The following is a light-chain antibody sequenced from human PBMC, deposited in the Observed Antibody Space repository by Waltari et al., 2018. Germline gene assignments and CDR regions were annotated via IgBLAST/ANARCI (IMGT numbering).Light chain of an antibody. CDR3: QKYNSAPLT. V-gene: IGKV1-27*01. CDR2: AAS. Sequence: DIKMTKFPSPLSASLEERVTITCRASQGISNYLAWYQQKPGKVPKLLIYAASTLQSGVPSRFSGSGSGTDFTLTISSLQPEDVATYYCQKYNSAPLTFGGGTKVEIK. CDR1: QGISNY. J-gene: IGKJ4*01.